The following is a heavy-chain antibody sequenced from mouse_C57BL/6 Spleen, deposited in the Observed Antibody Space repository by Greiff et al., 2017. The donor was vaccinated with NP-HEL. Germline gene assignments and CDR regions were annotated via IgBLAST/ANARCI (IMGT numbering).Heavy chain of an antibody. Sequence: VQLQQPGAELVKPGASVKLSCKASGYTFTSYWMQWVKQRPGQGLEWIGEIDPSDSYTNYNQKFKGKATLTVDTSSSTAYMQLSSLTSEDSAVYYCARRGDRRYYYAMDYWGQGTSVTVSS. V-gene: IGHV1-50*01. CDR1: GYTFTSYW. J-gene: IGHJ4*01. D-gene: IGHD3-3*01. CDR2: IDPSDSYT. CDR3: ARRGDRRYYYAMDY.